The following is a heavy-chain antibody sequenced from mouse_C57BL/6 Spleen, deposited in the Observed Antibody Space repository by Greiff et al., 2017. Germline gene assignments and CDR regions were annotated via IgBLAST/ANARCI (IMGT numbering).Heavy chain of an antibody. CDR3: ATDEKAPHYCGSSYLGWFAY. J-gene: IGHJ3*01. D-gene: IGHD1-1*01. CDR2: FYPGSGSI. V-gene: IGHV1-62-2*01. CDR1: GYTFTEYT. Sequence: QVQLKESGAELVKPGASVKLSCKASGYTFTEYTIHWVKQRSGQGLEWIGWFYPGSGSIKYNEKFKDKATLTADKSSSTVYMELSRLTSEDSAVTFCATDEKAPHYCGSSYLGWFAYWGQGTIVTVSA.